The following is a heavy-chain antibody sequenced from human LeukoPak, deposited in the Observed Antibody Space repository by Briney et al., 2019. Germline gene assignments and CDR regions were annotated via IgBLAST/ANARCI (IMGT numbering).Heavy chain of an antibody. CDR1: VYTFTCYY. D-gene: IGHD6-13*01. Sequence: ASVTVSFTSSVYTFTCYYMHWVRQAPGQGLEWMGWINPNSGDTKYAQKFQGRVTMTRDTSITTAYMELTRLRSDDSAVYYCARGETEETGTRPDAFDIWGQGTMVTVSS. V-gene: IGHV1-2*02. CDR3: ARGETEETGTRPDAFDI. J-gene: IGHJ3*02. CDR2: INPNSGDT.